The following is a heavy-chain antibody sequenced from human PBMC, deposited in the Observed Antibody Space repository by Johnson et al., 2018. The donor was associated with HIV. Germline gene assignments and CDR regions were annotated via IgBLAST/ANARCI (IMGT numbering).Heavy chain of an antibody. CDR3: AKVLEVGATKDDAFDI. D-gene: IGHD1-26*01. J-gene: IGHJ3*02. CDR1: GFTFDDYA. CDR2: ISRDSGSK. Sequence: VQLVESGGGLVQPGRSLRLSCAASGFTFDDYAMHWVRQAPGKGLEWVSGISRDSGSKGHADSVKGRFTISRDNAKNSLYLQMNSLRAEDTALYYCAKVLEVGATKDDAFDIWGQGTLVTVSS. V-gene: IGHV3-9*01.